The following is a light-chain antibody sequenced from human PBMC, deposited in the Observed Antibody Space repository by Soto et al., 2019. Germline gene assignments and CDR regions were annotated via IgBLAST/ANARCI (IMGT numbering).Light chain of an antibody. Sequence: QSALTQPASVSGSPGQSIIISCTGTSGDVGGYNYVSWYQQYPGKVPKLMIYEVTYRPSGVSYRFSGSKSGNTASLTISGLQAEDEADYYCSSYTSSSTLVFGTGTQ. CDR2: EVT. J-gene: IGLJ1*01. V-gene: IGLV2-14*01. CDR3: SSYTSSSTLV. CDR1: SGDVGGYNY.